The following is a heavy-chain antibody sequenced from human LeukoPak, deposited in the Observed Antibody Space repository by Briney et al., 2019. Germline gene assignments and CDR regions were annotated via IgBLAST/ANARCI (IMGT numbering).Heavy chain of an antibody. V-gene: IGHV1-8*03. CDR2: MNPNSGNT. J-gene: IGHJ6*03. CDR1: GYTFTSYD. D-gene: IGHD1-26*01. CDR3: ARGSSVGAARYYYMDV. Sequence: ASVKVSCKASGYTFTSYDINWVRQATGQGLEWMGWMNPNSGNTGYAQKFQGRVTITRNTSISTAYMELSSLRSEDTAVYYCARGSSVGAARYYYMDVWGKGTTVTVSS.